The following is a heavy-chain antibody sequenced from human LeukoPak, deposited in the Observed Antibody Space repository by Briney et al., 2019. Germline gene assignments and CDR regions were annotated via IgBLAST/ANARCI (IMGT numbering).Heavy chain of an antibody. J-gene: IGHJ3*02. Sequence: ASVKVSCKASGYTFTSYGISWVRQAPGQGLEWMGWISAYNGNTNYAQKLQGRVTMTTDTSTSTAYMELRSLRSDDTAVYYCARAPEIDSSGRSHSDGFDIWGQGTMVTVSS. D-gene: IGHD3-22*01. CDR1: GYTFTSYG. CDR2: ISAYNGNT. CDR3: ARAPEIDSSGRSHSDGFDI. V-gene: IGHV1-18*01.